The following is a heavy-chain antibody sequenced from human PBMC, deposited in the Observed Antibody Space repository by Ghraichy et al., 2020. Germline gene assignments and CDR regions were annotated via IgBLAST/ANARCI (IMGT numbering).Heavy chain of an antibody. CDR2: IKSKTDGGTT. Sequence: GESLNISCAASGFTFSNAWMSWVRQAPGKGLEWVGRIKSKTDGGTTDYAAPVKGRFTISRDDSKNTLYLQMNSLKTEDTAVYYCTTDGYYGSGSYYPNWFDPWGQGALVTVSS. CDR3: TTDGYYGSGSYYPNWFDP. D-gene: IGHD3-10*01. J-gene: IGHJ5*02. V-gene: IGHV3-15*01. CDR1: GFTFSNAW.